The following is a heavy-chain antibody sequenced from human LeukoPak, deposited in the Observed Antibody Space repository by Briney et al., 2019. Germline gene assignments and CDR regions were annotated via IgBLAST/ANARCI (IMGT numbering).Heavy chain of an antibody. D-gene: IGHD3-10*01. CDR3: VRDMVAGSGSCLD. CDR1: GFTFRSAW. Sequence: GGSLRLSCEASGFTFRSAWMHWVRQPPGKGLVWVSRIRGDGGDANYADFVEGRYTISRDNAKSTLYLQMNALGVEDTAVYYCVRDMVAGSGSCLDWGQGTLVTVSS. V-gene: IGHV3-74*01. J-gene: IGHJ4*02. CDR2: IRGDGGDA.